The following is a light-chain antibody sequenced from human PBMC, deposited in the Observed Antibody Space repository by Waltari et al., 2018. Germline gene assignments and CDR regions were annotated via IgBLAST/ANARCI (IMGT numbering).Light chain of an antibody. CDR3: SSYTNSNTYV. Sequence: QSALTQPASVSGSPGQSIATYCTATSSDVVNYNYVPWYQQHPGKAPKLMIYDVTSRPSGVSNRFSGSKSGNTASLTISGLQAEDEADYYCSSYTNSNTYVFGPGTKVTVL. CDR1: SSDVVNYNY. V-gene: IGLV2-14*01. CDR2: DVT. J-gene: IGLJ1*01.